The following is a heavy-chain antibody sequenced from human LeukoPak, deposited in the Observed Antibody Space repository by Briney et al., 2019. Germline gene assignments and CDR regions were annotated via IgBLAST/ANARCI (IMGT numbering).Heavy chain of an antibody. V-gene: IGHV3-23*01. D-gene: IGHD7-27*01. CDR2: VSPPGGGT. Sequence: PGGSLRLSCAASGFTLSSYAMSWVRQAPGKGLEWLSGVSPPGGGTYYADSVKGRFTISRDDSKNTLSLQMNSLRVEDTAVYYCARDLAWGAFDYWGQGTLVTVSS. CDR3: ARDLAWGAFDY. CDR1: GFTLSSYA. J-gene: IGHJ4*02.